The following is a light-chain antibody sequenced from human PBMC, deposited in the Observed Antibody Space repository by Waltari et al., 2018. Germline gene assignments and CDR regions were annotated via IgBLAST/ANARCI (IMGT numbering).Light chain of an antibody. CDR3: AAWDDSLNAYV. Sequence: QSVLTQPPSASGTPGQTVTISCSGSRSNVGRNTVNWFQQVPGTAPKLLIYSYNQRAAGDPDRVSGSTSGTAASRAISGLQSEDEADYYCAAWDDSLNAYVFGTGTQVPVL. CDR2: SYN. V-gene: IGLV1-44*01. CDR1: RSNVGRNT. J-gene: IGLJ1*01.